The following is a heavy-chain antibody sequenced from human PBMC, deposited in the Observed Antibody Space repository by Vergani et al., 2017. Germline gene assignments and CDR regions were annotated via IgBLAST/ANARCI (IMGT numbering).Heavy chain of an antibody. J-gene: IGHJ6*03. CDR1: GCTFSSYW. CDR2: IKQDGSEK. CDR3: ARVDYDSSGYYYDYYYYDMDV. V-gene: IGHV3-7*01. D-gene: IGHD3-22*01. Sequence: EVQLVESGGGLVQPGGSLRLSCAASGCTFSSYWMSWVRQAPGKGLEWVANIKQDGSEKYYVDSVKGRFTISRDNAKNSLYLQMNSLRAEDTAVYYCARVDYDSSGYYYDYYYYDMDVWGKGP.